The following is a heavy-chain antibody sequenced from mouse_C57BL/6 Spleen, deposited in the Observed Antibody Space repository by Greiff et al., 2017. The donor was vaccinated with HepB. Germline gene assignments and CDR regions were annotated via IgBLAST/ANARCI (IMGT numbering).Heavy chain of an antibody. Sequence: EVQLQQSGPELVKPGASVKIPCKASGYTFTDYNMDWVKQSHGKSLEWIGDINPNNGGTIYNQKFKGKATLTVDKSSSTAYMELRSLTSEDTAVYYCARRGLRRRDYAMDYWGQGTSVTVSS. J-gene: IGHJ4*01. CDR3: ARRGLRRRDYAMDY. CDR2: INPNNGGT. V-gene: IGHV1-18*01. D-gene: IGHD2-2*01. CDR1: GYTFTDYN.